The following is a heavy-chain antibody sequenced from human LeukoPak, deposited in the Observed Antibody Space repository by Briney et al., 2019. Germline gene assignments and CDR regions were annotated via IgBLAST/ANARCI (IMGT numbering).Heavy chain of an antibody. V-gene: IGHV4-39*01. D-gene: IGHD3-10*01. CDR1: GGSISSNNYN. CDR2: IYYSGST. Sequence: PSETLSLTCTVSGGSISSNNYNWGWIRQPPGKGLEWIGSIYYSGSTFYHPSLKSRVTISIDTSKNQFSLKLSSVTAADTAVYYCASWYYYGSGSPSFDYWGQGTLVTVSS. CDR3: ASWYYYGSGSPSFDY. J-gene: IGHJ4*02.